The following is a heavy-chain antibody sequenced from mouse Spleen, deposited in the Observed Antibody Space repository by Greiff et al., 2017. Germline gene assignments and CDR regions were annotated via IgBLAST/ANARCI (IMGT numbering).Heavy chain of an antibody. CDR2: INPNNGGT. Sequence: EVKLQESGPELVKPGASVKIPCKASGYTFTDYNMDWVKQSHGKSLEWIGDINPNNGGTIYNQKFKGKATLTVDKSSSTAYMELRSLTSEDTAVYYCARNWDEGDWYFDVWGAGTTVTVSS. CDR3: ARNWDEGDWYFDV. V-gene: IGHV1-18*01. J-gene: IGHJ1*01. CDR1: GYTFTDYN. D-gene: IGHD4-1*01.